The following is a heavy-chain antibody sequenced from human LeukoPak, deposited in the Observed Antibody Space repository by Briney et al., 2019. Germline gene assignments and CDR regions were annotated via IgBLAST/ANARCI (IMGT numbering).Heavy chain of an antibody. CDR3: ARASRLGLAGMFDY. CDR2: IYSGGTT. CDR1: GFTVSNNY. J-gene: IGHJ4*02. Sequence: PGGSLRLSCAASGFTVSNNYMSWVRQAPGKGLEWVSVIYSGGTTFYADSVKGRFTISRDDSQNTLYLRMNSLRAEDTAVYYCARASRLGLAGMFDYWGQGTLVTVSS. V-gene: IGHV3-66*01. D-gene: IGHD5/OR15-5a*01.